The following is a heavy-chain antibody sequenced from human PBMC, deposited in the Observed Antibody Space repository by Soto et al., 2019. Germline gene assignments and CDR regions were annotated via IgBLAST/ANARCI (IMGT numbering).Heavy chain of an antibody. D-gene: IGHD6-25*01. CDR2: IYFTGNT. Sequence: RSLTCTVSGGSITSSSHFWGWVRQPPGKGLEWIGTIYFTGNTYYTPSLKSRLTMSIDTSKNEFSLRLNSVTAADTAVYYCAGQTFTIAAASYGRSNWFDPWGPGTLVTVSS. V-gene: IGHV4-39*01. CDR3: AGQTFTIAAASYGRSNWFDP. CDR1: GGSITSSSHF. J-gene: IGHJ5*02.